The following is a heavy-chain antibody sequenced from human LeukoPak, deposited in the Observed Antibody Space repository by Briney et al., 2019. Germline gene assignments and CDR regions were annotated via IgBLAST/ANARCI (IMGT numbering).Heavy chain of an antibody. CDR3: AKGGFWSGYDD. J-gene: IGHJ4*02. Sequence: GGSLRLSCTASGFTFGDYAMSWVRQAPGKGLEWVSAISGSGGSTYQADSVKGRLTISRDNSKNTLYLQMNSLRAEDTAVYYCAKGGFWSGYDDWGQGTLVTVSS. CDR2: ISGSGGST. D-gene: IGHD3-3*01. CDR1: GFTFGDYA. V-gene: IGHV3-23*01.